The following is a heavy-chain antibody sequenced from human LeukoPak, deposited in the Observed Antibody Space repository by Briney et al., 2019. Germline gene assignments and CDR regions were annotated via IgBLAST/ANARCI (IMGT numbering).Heavy chain of an antibody. CDR2: ISSGDRT. D-gene: IGHD3-9*01. CDR3: AKDATASPYFHWFDN. V-gene: IGHV3-23*01. CDR1: GFTFSSYA. J-gene: IGHJ4*02. Sequence: PGGSMRLSCAASGFTFSSYAMNWVRQAPGKGLEWVAGISSGDRTFHAESVKGRFTISRDKSKETLYLQMNSLRAEDTSVYYCAKDATASPYFHWFDNWGQGTQVIVSS.